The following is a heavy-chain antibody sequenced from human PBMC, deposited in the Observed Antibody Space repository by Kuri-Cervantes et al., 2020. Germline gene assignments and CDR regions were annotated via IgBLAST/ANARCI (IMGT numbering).Heavy chain of an antibody. CDR3: ARGVSWQYYYYYYMDV. D-gene: IGHD6-13*01. Sequence: SVKVSCKASGGTFSSYAISWVRQAPGQGLEWMGGIIPIFGTANYAQKFQGRVTITTDESTSTAYMELSSLRFEDTAVYYCARGVSWQYYYYYYMDVWGKGTTVTVSS. V-gene: IGHV1-69*05. CDR1: GGTFSSYA. CDR2: IIPIFGTA. J-gene: IGHJ6*03.